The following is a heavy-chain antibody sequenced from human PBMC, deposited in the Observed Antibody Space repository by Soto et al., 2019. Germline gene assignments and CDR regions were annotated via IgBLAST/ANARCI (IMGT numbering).Heavy chain of an antibody. J-gene: IGHJ5*02. CDR1: GNTFTNFG. D-gene: IGHD2-2*01. CDR3: ARVIPGAEAWFDP. Sequence: ASVKVSCKASGNTFTNFGVTWVRQAPGQGLEWMGWISAYTDDPNYAQKFQGRVTMTIDTSTSTAYLDLRSLTSDDTAVYYCARVIPGAEAWFDPWGQGTLVTVSS. CDR2: ISAYTDDP. V-gene: IGHV1-18*01.